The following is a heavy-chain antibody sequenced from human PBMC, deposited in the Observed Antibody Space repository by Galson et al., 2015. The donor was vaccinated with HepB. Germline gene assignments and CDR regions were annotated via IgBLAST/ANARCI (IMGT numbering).Heavy chain of an antibody. Sequence: QSGAEVKKPGESLRISCKGSGFSFTSYWITWVRQMPGKGLEWMGRIDPSDSYTKYSPSFQGHVTISADKSISTAYLQWSSLKASDTAMYYCARFDSGHDFFDYCGQGTLVTVSS. CDR1: GFSFTSYW. J-gene: IGHJ4*02. D-gene: IGHD5-12*01. CDR3: ARFDSGHDFFDY. CDR2: IDPSDSYT. V-gene: IGHV5-10-1*01.